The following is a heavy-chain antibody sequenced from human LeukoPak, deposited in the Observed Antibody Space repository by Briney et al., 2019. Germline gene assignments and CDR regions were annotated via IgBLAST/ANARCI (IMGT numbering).Heavy chain of an antibody. CDR1: GFTFSNAW. CDR3: TTRWGYSSSYFDY. Sequence: PGGSLRLSCAASGFTFSNAWMSWVRQAPGKGLEWVGRIKSKTDGGTTDYAAPVKGRFTISRDDSKNTLCLQMNSLKTEDTAVYYCTTRWGYSSSYFDYWGQGTLVTVSS. CDR2: IKSKTDGGTT. V-gene: IGHV3-15*01. J-gene: IGHJ4*02. D-gene: IGHD6-13*01.